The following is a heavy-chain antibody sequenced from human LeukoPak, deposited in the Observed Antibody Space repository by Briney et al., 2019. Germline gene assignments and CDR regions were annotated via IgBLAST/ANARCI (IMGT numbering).Heavy chain of an antibody. Sequence: SETLSLTCAVYGGSFSGYYWSWIRQPPGKGLEWIGSIYHSGSTYYNPSLKSRVTISVDTSKNQFSLKLSSVTAADTAVYYCARVYYSNSRGAADYWGQGTLVTVSS. CDR3: ARVYYSNSRGAADY. J-gene: IGHJ4*02. CDR1: GGSFSGYY. D-gene: IGHD4-11*01. V-gene: IGHV4-34*01. CDR2: IYHSGST.